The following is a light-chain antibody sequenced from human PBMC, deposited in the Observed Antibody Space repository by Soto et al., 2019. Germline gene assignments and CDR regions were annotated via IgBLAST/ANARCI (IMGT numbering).Light chain of an antibody. CDR3: QQYNNWPPGT. Sequence: EIVMTQSPATLSVSPGERATLSCRASQSVSSNLAWYQQKPGQAPRLLIYGASTRATGIPARFSGSGSGTEFTLTISSPQSEDFAVYYCQQYNNWPPGTFGQGTKVGIK. CDR2: GAS. CDR1: QSVSSN. V-gene: IGKV3-15*01. J-gene: IGKJ1*01.